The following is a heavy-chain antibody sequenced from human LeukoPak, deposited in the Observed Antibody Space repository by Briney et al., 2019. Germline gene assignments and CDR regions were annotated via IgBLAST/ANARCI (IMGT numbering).Heavy chain of an antibody. CDR2: INHSGST. D-gene: IGHD2-2*01. CDR1: GGSFSGYY. CDR3: ARASPDIVVLPAARPFDY. Sequence: SETLSLTCAVYGGSFSGYYWSWIRQPPGKGLEWIGEINHSGSTNYNPSLKSRVTISVDTSKNQFSLKLSSVTAADTAVYYCARASPDIVVLPAARPFDYWGQGTLVTISS. V-gene: IGHV4-34*01. J-gene: IGHJ4*02.